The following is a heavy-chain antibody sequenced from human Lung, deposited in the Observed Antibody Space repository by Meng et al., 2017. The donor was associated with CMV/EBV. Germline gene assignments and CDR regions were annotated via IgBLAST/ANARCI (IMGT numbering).Heavy chain of an antibody. Sequence: GESXKISCEASGFTFSSYAMTWVRQTPGKGLESVSAITGAGGNTYYPNSVKGRFTVSRDNSKNTLYLRMNSLRVEDTAVYYCTRGGAEYCSVAICYHFDHWXQGTXVTVSS. J-gene: IGHJ4*02. CDR3: TRGGAEYCSVAICYHFDH. CDR2: ITGAGGNT. V-gene: IGHV3-23*01. CDR1: GFTFSSYA. D-gene: IGHD2-2*01.